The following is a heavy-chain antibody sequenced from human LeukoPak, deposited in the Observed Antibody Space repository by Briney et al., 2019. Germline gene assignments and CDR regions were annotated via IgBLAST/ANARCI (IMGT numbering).Heavy chain of an antibody. CDR1: GFTFSSYS. D-gene: IGHD3-10*01. CDR3: ARGSYYGSGSYYFDY. V-gene: IGHV3-21*01. CDR2: ISSSSSYI. J-gene: IGHJ4*02. Sequence: RTGGSLRLSCAASGFTFSSYSMNWVRQAPGKGLEWVSSISSSSSYIYYADSVKGRFTISRDNAKNSLYLQMNSLRAEDTAVYYCARGSYYGSGSYYFDYWGQGTLVTVSS.